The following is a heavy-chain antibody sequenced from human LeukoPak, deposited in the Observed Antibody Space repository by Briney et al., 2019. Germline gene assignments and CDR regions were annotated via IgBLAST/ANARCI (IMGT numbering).Heavy chain of an antibody. Sequence: SVKVSCKASGGTFSSYAISWVRQAPGQGLEWMGGIIPIFGTANYAQKFQGRVTITTDESTSTAYMELSSLRSEDTAVYYCARNFPSMAAAGFYYFDYWGQGTLVTVSS. D-gene: IGHD6-13*01. CDR2: IIPIFGTA. CDR3: ARNFPSMAAAGFYYFDY. J-gene: IGHJ4*02. V-gene: IGHV1-69*05. CDR1: GGTFSSYA.